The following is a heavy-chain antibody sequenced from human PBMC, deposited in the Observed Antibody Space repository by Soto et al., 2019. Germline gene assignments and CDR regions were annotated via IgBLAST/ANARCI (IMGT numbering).Heavy chain of an antibody. D-gene: IGHD3-22*01. CDR3: AREDSSGYPCNWFDP. V-gene: IGHV1-18*01. CDR2: ISAYNGNT. CDR1: GYTFTSYG. J-gene: IGHJ5*02. Sequence: ASVKVSCKASGYTFTSYGISWVRQAPGQGLEWMGWISAYNGNTNYAQKLQGRVTMTTDTSTSTAYMELRSLRSDDTAVYYCAREDSSGYPCNWFDPWGQGTLVTVSS.